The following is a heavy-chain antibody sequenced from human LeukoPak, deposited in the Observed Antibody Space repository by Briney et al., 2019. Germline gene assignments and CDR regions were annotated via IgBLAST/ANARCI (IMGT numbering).Heavy chain of an antibody. CDR2: ISYSGST. CDR1: GGSISSSSYY. V-gene: IGHV4-39*07. J-gene: IGHJ2*01. Sequence: PSETLSLTCTVSGGSISSSSYYWGWIRQPPGKGLEWIGSISYSGSTYYNPSLKSRVTISVDTSKNQFSLKLSSVTAADTAVYYCARGLRSFKWYLDLWGRGTLVTVSS. D-gene: IGHD4-17*01. CDR3: ARGLRSFKWYLDL.